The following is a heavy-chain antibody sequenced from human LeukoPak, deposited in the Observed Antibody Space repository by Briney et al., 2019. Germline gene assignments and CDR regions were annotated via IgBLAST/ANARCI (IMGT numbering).Heavy chain of an antibody. J-gene: IGHJ4*02. CDR3: ARSGRWTQLWSYGI. Sequence: PGGSLRLSCAASGFTFSSYEMNWVRQAPGKGLEWISYISASGTLTHYADSVEGRFTISRDNAKNSLYLQMNSLRAEDTAVYYCARSGRWTQLWSYGIWGRGTLVTVSS. CDR2: ISASGTLT. D-gene: IGHD5-18*01. CDR1: GFTFSSYE. V-gene: IGHV3-48*03.